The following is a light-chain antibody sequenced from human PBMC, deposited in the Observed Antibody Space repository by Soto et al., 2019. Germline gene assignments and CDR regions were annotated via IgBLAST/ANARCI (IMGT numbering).Light chain of an antibody. CDR3: QSFDSSLSALYV. V-gene: IGLV1-40*01. J-gene: IGLJ1*01. CDR2: GNN. CDR1: GATSD. Sequence: QSVLTQPPSVSGAPGQRVTISCIGATSDVHWYQHLPGTPPKPLIYGNNNLPSGVPDRFSGSKSGTSASLAITGLQAEDEADYYCQSFDSSLSALYVFGTGTKVTVL.